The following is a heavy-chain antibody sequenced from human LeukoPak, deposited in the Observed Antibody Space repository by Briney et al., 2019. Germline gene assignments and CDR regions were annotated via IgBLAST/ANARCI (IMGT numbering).Heavy chain of an antibody. J-gene: IGHJ4*02. CDR1: GYTFTSYY. D-gene: IGHD5-24*01. Sequence: GASVKVSCKASGYTFTSYYMHWVRQAPGQGLEWMGLINPSGGGTRYAQKFQGRVTMTRDTSTSTVYMELSSLRSEDTAVYYCARDPHGMYYFDYWGQGTLVTVSS. CDR3: ARDPHGMYYFDY. V-gene: IGHV1-46*01. CDR2: INPSGGGT.